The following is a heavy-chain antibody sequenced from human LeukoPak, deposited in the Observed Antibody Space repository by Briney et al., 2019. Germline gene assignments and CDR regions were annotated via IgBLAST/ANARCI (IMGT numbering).Heavy chain of an antibody. CDR1: GYTFTSYD. CDR2: MNPNSGNT. J-gene: IGHJ5*02. CDR3: ARAGAVVDNWFDP. Sequence: ASVKASCKASGYTFTSYDINWVRQATGQGLEWMGWMNPNSGNTGYAQKLQDRVTMTTDTSTTTAYMELRSLRSDDTAVYYCARAGAVVDNWFDPWGQGTLVTVSS. V-gene: IGHV1-8*01. D-gene: IGHD2-15*01.